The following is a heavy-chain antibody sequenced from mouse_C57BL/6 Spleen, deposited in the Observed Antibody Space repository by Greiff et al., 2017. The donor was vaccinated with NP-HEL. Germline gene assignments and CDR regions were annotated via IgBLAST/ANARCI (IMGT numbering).Heavy chain of an antibody. CDR2: IWSGGST. CDR1: GFSLTSYG. J-gene: IGHJ1*03. CDR3: AKESPFELRCFDV. V-gene: IGHV2-4*01. D-gene: IGHD1-1*01. Sequence: VKLQQSGPGLVQPSQCLSITCTVSGFSLTSYGVHWVRQPPGKGLEWLGVIWSGGSTDYNAAFISRLSISKDNSKSQVFFKMNSLQADDTAIYYCAKESPFELRCFDVWGTGTTVTVSS.